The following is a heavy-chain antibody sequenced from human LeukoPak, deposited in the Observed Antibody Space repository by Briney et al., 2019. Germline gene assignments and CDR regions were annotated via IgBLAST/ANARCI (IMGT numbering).Heavy chain of an antibody. V-gene: IGHV4-4*02. Sequence: SGTLSLTCAVSGGSISSSNWWSWVRQPPGKGLEWIGEIYHSGSTNYNPSRKSRVTISVDKSNNQFSLKLSSVTAADTAVYYCXRXXTMIVGLEYWGQGTLVTVSS. CDR3: XRXXTMIVGLEY. D-gene: IGHD3-22*01. CDR1: GGSISSSNW. J-gene: IGHJ4*02. CDR2: IYHSGST.